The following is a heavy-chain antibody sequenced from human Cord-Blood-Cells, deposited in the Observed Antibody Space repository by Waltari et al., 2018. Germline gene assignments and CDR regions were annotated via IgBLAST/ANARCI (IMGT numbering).Heavy chain of an antibody. D-gene: IGHD3-22*01. J-gene: IGHJ4*02. Sequence: EVQLVESGGGLVQPGGSLKLSCAASGFTFSGSAMHWVRQASGKGLEWVGRIRSKANSYATAYAASVKCRFTISRDDSKNTAYLQMNSLKTEDTAVYYCTRHSDSIVVVLWGQGTLVTVSS. CDR2: IRSKANSYAT. V-gene: IGHV3-73*02. CDR3: TRHSDSIVVVL. CDR1: GFTFSGSA.